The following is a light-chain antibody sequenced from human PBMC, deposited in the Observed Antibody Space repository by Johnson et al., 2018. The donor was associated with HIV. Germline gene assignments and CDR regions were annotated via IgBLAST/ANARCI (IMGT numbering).Light chain of an antibody. V-gene: IGLV1-51*01. CDR2: DNH. J-gene: IGLJ1*01. CDR1: SSNIGNNY. Sequence: QSVLTQPPSVSAAPGQKVTISCSGSSSNIGNNYVSWYQQLPGTAPKLLIYDNHKRPSGIPDRVSGSKSGTSATLGITGLQTGAEADYYCGTWDSSLNAYVFGTGTKVTVL. CDR3: GTWDSSLNAYV.